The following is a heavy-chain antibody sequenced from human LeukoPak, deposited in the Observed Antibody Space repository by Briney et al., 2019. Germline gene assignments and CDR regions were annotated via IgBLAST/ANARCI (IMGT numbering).Heavy chain of an antibody. Sequence: PGGSLRLSCAASGFTFSSYWMHWVRQAPGKGLVWVSRINSDGSSTSYADSVKGRFTISRDNAKNALYLQMNSLRAEDTAVYYCARDPSRPSRFDYWGQGTLVTVSS. CDR2: INSDGSST. CDR1: GFTFSSYW. V-gene: IGHV3-74*01. J-gene: IGHJ4*02. D-gene: IGHD6-6*01. CDR3: ARDPSRPSRFDY.